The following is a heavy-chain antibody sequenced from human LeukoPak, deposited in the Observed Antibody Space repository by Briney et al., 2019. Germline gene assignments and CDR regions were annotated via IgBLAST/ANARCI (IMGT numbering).Heavy chain of an antibody. CDR2: ISSSGSTI. Sequence: GGSLRLSCAASGFTFSDYYMSWIRQAPGKGLEWVSYISSSGSTIYYADSVKGRFTISRDNAKNSLYLQMNSLRAEDTAVYYCARALTPGYCSSTSCYPTWSDPWGQGTLVTVSS. CDR3: ARALTPGYCSSTSCYPTWSDP. CDR1: GFTFSDYY. J-gene: IGHJ5*02. D-gene: IGHD2-2*01. V-gene: IGHV3-11*01.